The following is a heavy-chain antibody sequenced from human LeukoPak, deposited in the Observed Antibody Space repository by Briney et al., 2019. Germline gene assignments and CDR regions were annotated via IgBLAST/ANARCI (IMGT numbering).Heavy chain of an antibody. CDR1: GGSFSGYY. J-gene: IGHJ5*02. CDR3: ARHYSSGWYVGWFDP. Sequence: SETLSLTCAVYGGSFSGYYWSWIRQPPGKGLEWIGEINHSGSTNYNPSLKSRVTISVDTSKNQFSLKLSSVTAADTAVYYCARHYSSGWYVGWFDPWGQGTLVTVSS. D-gene: IGHD6-19*01. CDR2: INHSGST. V-gene: IGHV4-34*01.